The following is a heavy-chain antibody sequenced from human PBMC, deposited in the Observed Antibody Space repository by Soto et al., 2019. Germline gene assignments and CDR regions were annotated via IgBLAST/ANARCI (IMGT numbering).Heavy chain of an antibody. CDR3: ARGRYGDY. CDR1: GYAFTTYG. D-gene: IGHD1-1*01. V-gene: IGHV1-18*01. Sequence: QVHLVQSGAEVKKPGASVKVSCQGSGYAFTTYGITWVRQAPGQGLEWMGWISAHNGNTNYAQKLQGRVTVTRDTSTSTAYMELRSLRYDDKAVYYCARGRYGDYGGQGALVTVSS. CDR2: ISAHNGNT. J-gene: IGHJ4*02.